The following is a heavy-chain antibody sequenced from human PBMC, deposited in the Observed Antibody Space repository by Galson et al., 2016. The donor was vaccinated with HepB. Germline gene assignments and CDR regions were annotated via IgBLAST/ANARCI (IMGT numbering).Heavy chain of an antibody. D-gene: IGHD2-21*01. CDR2: IYARGST. J-gene: IGHJ3*02. Sequence: LSLTCTVSGGSISSGGYYWTWIRQPAGKGLEWIGRIYARGSTNYSPSLKSRIIMSIDTSKNQFSLQLTSVTAADTATYYCARHCDGDCYNNLADAFDIWGQGTKVTVSS. CDR3: ARHCDGDCYNNLADAFDI. CDR1: GGSISSGGYY. V-gene: IGHV4-61*02.